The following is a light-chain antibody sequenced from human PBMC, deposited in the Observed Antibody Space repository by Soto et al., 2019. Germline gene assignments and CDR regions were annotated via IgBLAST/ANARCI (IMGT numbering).Light chain of an antibody. CDR1: LSISSW. CDR2: DAY. Sequence: DIIITQSPSDMSAYVGDSVTIPRRTSLSISSWLAWYQQKPGKAPKLLIYDAYSLESGTPSRFSGRRSRTEFTLTIASVQPEDFATYYCQQYSSYSRLPFGGGTKAAIK. J-gene: IGKJ4*01. CDR3: QQYSSYSRLP. V-gene: IGKV1-5*01.